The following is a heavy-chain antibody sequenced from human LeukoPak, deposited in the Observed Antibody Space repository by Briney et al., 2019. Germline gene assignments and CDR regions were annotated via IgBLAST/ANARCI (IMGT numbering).Heavy chain of an antibody. D-gene: IGHD3-10*01. Sequence: SVKVSCKASGGTFSSYAICWVRQAPGQGLEWMGGIIPIFGTANYAQKFQGRVTITADESTSTAYMELSSLRSEDTAVYYCASSDYYGSGSYYSQDYYYGMDVWGQGTTVTVSS. CDR2: IIPIFGTA. V-gene: IGHV1-69*13. CDR3: ASSDYYGSGSYYSQDYYYGMDV. J-gene: IGHJ6*02. CDR1: GGTFSSYA.